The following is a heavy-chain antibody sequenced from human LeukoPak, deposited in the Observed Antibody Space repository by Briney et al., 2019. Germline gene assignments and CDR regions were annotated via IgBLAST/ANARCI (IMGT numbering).Heavy chain of an antibody. CDR2: IYYSGST. Sequence: PSETLSLTCAVYGGSFSGYYWSWIRQPPGKGLEWIGSIYYSGSTYYNPSLKSRVTISVDTSKNQFSLKLSSVTAADTAVYYCARHQQQLVPNYYYYYMDVWGKGTTVTISS. D-gene: IGHD6-13*01. CDR3: ARHQQQLVPNYYYYYMDV. CDR1: GGSFSGYY. V-gene: IGHV4-34*01. J-gene: IGHJ6*03.